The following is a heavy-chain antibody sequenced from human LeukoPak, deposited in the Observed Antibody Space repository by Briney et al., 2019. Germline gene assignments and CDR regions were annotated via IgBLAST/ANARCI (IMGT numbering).Heavy chain of an antibody. CDR1: GFTFSSYW. CDR3: ARFRTAMQLWKGYYFDY. V-gene: IGHV3-7*01. Sequence: WGSLRLSCGASGFTFSSYWMSWVRQAPGRGLEWVANIKQDGREKYYVDSVKGRFTISRDNAKNSLYLQMNSLRAEDTAVYYCARFRTAMQLWKGYYFDYWGQGTLVTVSS. CDR2: IKQDGREK. D-gene: IGHD5-18*01. J-gene: IGHJ4*02.